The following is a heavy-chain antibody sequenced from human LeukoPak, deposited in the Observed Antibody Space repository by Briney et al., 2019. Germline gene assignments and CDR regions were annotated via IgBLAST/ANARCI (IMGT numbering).Heavy chain of an antibody. CDR1: GGTFSSYA. Sequence: SVRVSCKASGGTFSSYAISWVRQAPGQGLEWMGGIIPIFGTANYAQKFQGRVTITADESTSTAYMELSSLRSEDTAVYYCARAGVYVRPWFDPWGQGTLVTVSS. V-gene: IGHV1-69*13. J-gene: IGHJ5*02. CDR3: ARAGVYVRPWFDP. D-gene: IGHD2/OR15-2a*01. CDR2: IIPIFGTA.